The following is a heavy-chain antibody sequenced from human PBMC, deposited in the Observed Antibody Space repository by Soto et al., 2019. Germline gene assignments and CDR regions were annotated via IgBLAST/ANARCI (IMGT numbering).Heavy chain of an antibody. CDR1: GGTFSSYA. CDR2: IIPIFGTA. V-gene: IGHV1-69*01. J-gene: IGHJ4*02. Sequence: QVQLVQSGAEVKKPGSSVKVSCKASGGTFSSYAISWVRQAPGQGLEWMGGIIPIFGTANYAQKFQGRVTITADESTITAYMELSSLRSEDRAVYYCAREGAAGATMDYWGQGTLVTVSS. CDR3: AREGAAGATMDY. D-gene: IGHD1-26*01.